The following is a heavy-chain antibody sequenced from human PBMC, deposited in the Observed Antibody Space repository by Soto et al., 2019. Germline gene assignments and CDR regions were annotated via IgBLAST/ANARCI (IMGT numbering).Heavy chain of an antibody. CDR3: AIDSSVVRADRLGY. V-gene: IGHV3-7*01. CDR2: IKQDGSEK. J-gene: IGHJ4*02. Sequence: GWSLRLSCAGSGFTFSNYWMTWVRQAPGKGLEWVANIKQDGSEKYYVDSVKGRFTISRDNAKNSLYLQMTSLRAEDTAVYYCAIDSSVVRADRLGYWGQGSLVTVSS. D-gene: IGHD1-26*01. CDR1: GFTFSNYW.